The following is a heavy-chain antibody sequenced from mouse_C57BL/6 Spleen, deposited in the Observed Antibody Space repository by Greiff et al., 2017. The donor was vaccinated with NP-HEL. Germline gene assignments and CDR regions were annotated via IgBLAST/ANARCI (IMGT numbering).Heavy chain of an antibody. CDR2: IRSKSSNYAT. CDR1: GFTFNTYA. CDR3: VRDLGGYYEDWYFDV. V-gene: IGHV10-3*01. D-gene: IGHD2-3*01. J-gene: IGHJ1*03. Sequence: EVHLVESGGGLVQPKGSLKLSCAASGFTFNTYAMHWVRQAPGKGLEWVARIRSKSSNYATYYADSVKDRFTISRDDSQSMLYLQMNNLKTEDTAMYYCVRDLGGYYEDWYFDVWGTGTTVTVSS.